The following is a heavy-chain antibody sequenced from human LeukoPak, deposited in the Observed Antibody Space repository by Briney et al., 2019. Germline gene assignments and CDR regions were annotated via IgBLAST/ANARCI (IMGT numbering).Heavy chain of an antibody. D-gene: IGHD1-26*01. J-gene: IGHJ5*02. V-gene: IGHV4-4*09. CDR3: ATTTKLAWFDP. CDR1: GVSITTYY. CDR2: IDTSGST. Sequence: SETLSLTCTVSGVSITTYYWSWIRQPPGKGLEWIGYIDTSGSTNYNPSLKSRVPISVDTSKDQFSLNLSSVTAADTAVYYCATTTKLAWFDPWGQGTLVTVSS.